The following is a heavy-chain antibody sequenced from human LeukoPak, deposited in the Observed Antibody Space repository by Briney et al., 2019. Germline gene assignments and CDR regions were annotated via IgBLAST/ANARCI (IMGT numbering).Heavy chain of an antibody. CDR3: ASSPGYCSSTSCYRGAMGAFDI. V-gene: IGHV1-69*05. CDR2: IIPIFGTA. Sequence: ASVKVSCKASGGTFSSYAISWVRQAPGQGLEWMGGIIPIFGTANYAQKFQGRVTITTDESTSTAYMELSSLRSEDTAVYYCASSPGYCSSTSCYRGAMGAFDIWGQGTMVTVSS. J-gene: IGHJ3*02. CDR1: GGTFSSYA. D-gene: IGHD2-2*02.